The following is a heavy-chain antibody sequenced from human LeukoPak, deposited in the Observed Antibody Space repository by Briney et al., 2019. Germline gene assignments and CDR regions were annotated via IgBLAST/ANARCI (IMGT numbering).Heavy chain of an antibody. D-gene: IGHD3-10*01. CDR2: ISGSGGST. Sequence: PGGSLRLSCAASGFTFSSYGMSWVRQAPGKGLEWVSAISGSGGSTYYADSVKGRFTISRDNSKNTLYLQMNSLRAEDTAVYYCAKDPGLLWFGENWFDPWGQGTLVTVSS. CDR3: AKDPGLLWFGENWFDP. J-gene: IGHJ5*02. V-gene: IGHV3-23*01. CDR1: GFTFSSYG.